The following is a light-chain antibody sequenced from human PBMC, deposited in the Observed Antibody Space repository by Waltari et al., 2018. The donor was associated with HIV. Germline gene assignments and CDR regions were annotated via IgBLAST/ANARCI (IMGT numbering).Light chain of an antibody. CDR1: QSISTW. CDR2: KAS. J-gene: IGKJ2*01. CDR3: QQYKSPHT. V-gene: IGKV1-5*03. Sequence: DIQMTQSPSTLSASVGDRVTITCRASQSISTWLAWYQQKPGKAPKLLIYKASSLESGVPSRVSGSGSGTEFTLTISSLQPDDFATYHCQQYKSPHTFGQGTKLEIK.